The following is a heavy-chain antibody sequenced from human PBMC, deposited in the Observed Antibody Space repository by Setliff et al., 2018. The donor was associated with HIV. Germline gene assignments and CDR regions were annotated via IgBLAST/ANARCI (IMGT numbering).Heavy chain of an antibody. J-gene: IGHJ2*01. Sequence: SETLSLTCTVSGGSISSGGYYWSWIRQHPGKGLEWIGYIYYSGSTYYNPSLKSRVSISVDTSNNQFSLKLSSVTAADTAMYYCARDDGTYCGGDCYLLGYFDLWGRGTLVTVSS. CDR1: GGSISSGGYY. V-gene: IGHV4-31*03. D-gene: IGHD2-21*02. CDR3: ARDDGTYCGGDCYLLGYFDL. CDR2: IYYSGST.